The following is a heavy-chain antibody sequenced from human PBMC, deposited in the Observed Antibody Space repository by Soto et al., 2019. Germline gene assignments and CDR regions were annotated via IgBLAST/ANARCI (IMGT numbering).Heavy chain of an antibody. Sequence: QVQLVQSGAEVKKLGASVKVSCKASGYTFTSYGISWVRQAPGQGLEWMGWISAYNGNTNYAQKLQGRVTMTTDTSTSTAYMELRSLRSDDTAVYYCARGGENYDFWSGYPLDAFDIWGQGTMVTVSS. CDR1: GYTFTSYG. V-gene: IGHV1-18*01. J-gene: IGHJ3*02. CDR3: ARGGENYDFWSGYPLDAFDI. D-gene: IGHD3-3*01. CDR2: ISAYNGNT.